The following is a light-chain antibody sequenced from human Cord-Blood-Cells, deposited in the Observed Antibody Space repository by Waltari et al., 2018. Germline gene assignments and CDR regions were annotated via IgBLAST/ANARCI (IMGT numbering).Light chain of an antibody. V-gene: IGKV3-20*01. J-gene: IGKJ2*01. CDR1: QSVSSVY. CDR2: GAS. CDR3: QQYGSSP. Sequence: EIVLTQSPGTLSLSPGERATLSCRASQSVSSVYLAWYQQKPGQAPRLLIYGASSRATGIPDRFSGSGSGTDFTLTISRLEPEDFAVYYCQQYGSSPFGQGTKLEIK.